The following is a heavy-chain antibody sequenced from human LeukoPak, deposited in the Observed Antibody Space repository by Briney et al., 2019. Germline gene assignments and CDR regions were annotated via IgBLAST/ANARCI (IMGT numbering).Heavy chain of an antibody. CDR1: GFTFSSYA. Sequence: PGGSLRLSCAASGFTFSSYAMHWVRQAPGKGLEWVAITSHDGGSKYYADSVKGRFTISRDNPKNTLYLQMNSLRTEDTAVYYCANEIDPYSNYPNFDYWGQGTLVTVSS. V-gene: IGHV3-30-3*02. CDR3: ANEIDPYSNYPNFDY. J-gene: IGHJ4*02. D-gene: IGHD4-11*01. CDR2: TSHDGGSK.